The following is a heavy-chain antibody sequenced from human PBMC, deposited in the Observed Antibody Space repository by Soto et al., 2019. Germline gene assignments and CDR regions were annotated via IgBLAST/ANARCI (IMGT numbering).Heavy chain of an antibody. CDR1: GFTFDDYA. Sequence: GGSLRLSCAASGFTFDDYAMHWVRQAPGKGLEWVSGISWNSGSIDYADSVKGRFTISRDNAKNSLYLQMNSLRPEDTALYYCAKLAVSGGDYYDSGGYYSPIDYWGQGILVTVSS. CDR2: ISWNSGSI. D-gene: IGHD3-22*01. J-gene: IGHJ4*02. CDR3: AKLAVSGGDYYDSGGYYSPIDY. V-gene: IGHV3-9*01.